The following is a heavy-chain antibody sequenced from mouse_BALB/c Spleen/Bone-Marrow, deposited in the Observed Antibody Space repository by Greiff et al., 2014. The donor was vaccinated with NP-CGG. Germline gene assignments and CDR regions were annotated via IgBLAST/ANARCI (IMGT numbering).Heavy chain of an antibody. V-gene: IGHV6-6*02. Sequence: EVKLVESGGGLVQPGGSMKLSCVASGFTFSNYWMNWVRQSPEKGLEWVAEIRLKSNNYATHYAESVKGRFTISRDDSKSSVYLQMNNLGAEDTGIYYCTRRDGYYVSWGQGTLVTVSA. CDR1: GFTFSNYW. CDR2: IRLKSNNYAT. J-gene: IGHJ3*01. D-gene: IGHD2-3*01. CDR3: TRRDGYYVS.